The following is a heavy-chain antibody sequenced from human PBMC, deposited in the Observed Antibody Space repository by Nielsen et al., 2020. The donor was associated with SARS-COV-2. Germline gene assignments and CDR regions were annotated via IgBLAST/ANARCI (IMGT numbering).Heavy chain of an antibody. D-gene: IGHD5-18*01. CDR1: GFTFSSYW. CDR3: ASGLWLLYY. CDR2: IKQDGSEK. V-gene: IGHV3-7*03. J-gene: IGHJ4*02. Sequence: GESLKISCAASGFTFSSYWMSWVRQAPGKGLEWVANIKQDGSEKYYVDSVKGRFTISRGNAKNSLYLQMNSLRAEDTAVYYCASGLWLLYYWGQGTLVTVSS.